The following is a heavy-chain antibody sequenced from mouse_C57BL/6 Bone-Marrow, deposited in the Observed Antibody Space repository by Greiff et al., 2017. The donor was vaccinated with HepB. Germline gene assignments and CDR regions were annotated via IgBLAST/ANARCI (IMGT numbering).Heavy chain of an antibody. J-gene: IGHJ3*01. Sequence: VLLQQPGAELVKPGASVKLSCKASGYTFTSYWLYWVKQRPGQGLEWIGMIHPNSGSTNYNEKFKSNDTLTVDNSSSASYLQLSSLTSEDSAVYDCARGRDLRYQLGAYWGQGTLVSVAA. D-gene: IGHD1-1*01. V-gene: IGHV1-64*01. CDR2: IHPNSGST. CDR1: GYTFTSYW. CDR3: ARGRDLRYQLGAY.